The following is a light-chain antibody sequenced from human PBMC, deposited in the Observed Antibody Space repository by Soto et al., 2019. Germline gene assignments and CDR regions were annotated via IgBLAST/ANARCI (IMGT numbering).Light chain of an antibody. Sequence: DIQMTQSPSSLSASVGDRITTTCRASQSINTYLNWYQQRPGKAPKLLIYATSSLQTGVPSRFSGSGSGTDFTLTISSLQPEDFATYYCQQSYSTPLTFGGGTKVEIK. V-gene: IGKV1-39*01. CDR2: ATS. CDR3: QQSYSTPLT. J-gene: IGKJ4*01. CDR1: QSINTY.